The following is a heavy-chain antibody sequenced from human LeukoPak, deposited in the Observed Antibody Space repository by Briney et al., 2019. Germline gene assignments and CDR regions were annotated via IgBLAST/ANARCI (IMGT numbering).Heavy chain of an antibody. V-gene: IGHV1-3*01. CDR3: ARAPYDILTGYSLNWFDP. CDR1: GNTFTTYA. D-gene: IGHD3-9*01. J-gene: IGHJ5*02. Sequence: GASVKVSCKASGNTFTTYAMHWVRQAPGQRLEWMGWINGDNGNTKYSQKFQGRVTITRDTSAYTAYMNLRSLRSEDTAVYYCARAPYDILTGYSLNWFDPWGQGTLVTVSS. CDR2: INGDNGNT.